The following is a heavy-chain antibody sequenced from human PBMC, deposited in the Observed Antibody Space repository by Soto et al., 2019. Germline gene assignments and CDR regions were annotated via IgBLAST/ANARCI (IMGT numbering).Heavy chain of an antibody. CDR3: ARGRGRYSSGWSWFDP. V-gene: IGHV4-4*02. Sequence: SETLSLTCGVSGGTIRSPDWWTWVRQPPGKGLEWIGEIFHSGSTNYTPSLESGVTISVDKSKNQFFLTLPSVTAADTAVYFCARGRGRYSSGWSWFDPWGQGILVTVSS. CDR1: GGTIRSPDW. CDR2: IFHSGST. J-gene: IGHJ5*02. D-gene: IGHD6-19*01.